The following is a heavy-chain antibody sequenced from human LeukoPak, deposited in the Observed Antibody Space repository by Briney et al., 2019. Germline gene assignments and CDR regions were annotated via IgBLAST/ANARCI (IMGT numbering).Heavy chain of an antibody. CDR1: GFTFSSYA. D-gene: IGHD3-22*01. CDR3: ARADYYDSSGYYNY. CDR2: ISYDGSNK. J-gene: IGHJ4*02. Sequence: GGSLRLSCAASGFTFSSYAMHWVRQAPGKGLEWVAVISYDGSNKYYADSVKGRFTISRDNSKNTLYLQMNSLRAEDAAVYYCARADYYDSSGYYNYWGQGTLVTVSS. V-gene: IGHV3-30-3*01.